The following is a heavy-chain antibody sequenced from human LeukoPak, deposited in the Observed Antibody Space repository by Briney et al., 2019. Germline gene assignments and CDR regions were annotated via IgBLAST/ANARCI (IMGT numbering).Heavy chain of an antibody. Sequence: GGSLRLSCAASGFTFAEYTMHWVRQAPGKGLEWVSLISWSGARIHYGVSVKGRFTISRDNSKNSLYLQMNSLRTEDTALYYWVNDLVAASENVRGWYPMDHWGQGTLVTVSS. CDR2: ISWSGARI. V-gene: IGHV3-43*01. J-gene: IGHJ4*02. CDR1: GFTFAEYT. CDR3: VNDLVAASENVRGWYPMDH. D-gene: IGHD6-19*01.